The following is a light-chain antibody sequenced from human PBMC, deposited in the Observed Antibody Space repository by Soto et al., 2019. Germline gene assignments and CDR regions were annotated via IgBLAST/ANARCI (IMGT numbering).Light chain of an antibody. V-gene: IGKV1-5*01. Sequence: DLQITQSPSTPSASVRSRININCRASQSASTFLAWYTKKPGQAPKLRIYDGSTLQSGVPSRGIALLPRRELAPTFGGLQPEDLSTYYGQQYYSYPWTFGQGTKVDI. CDR1: QSASTF. CDR2: DGS. CDR3: QQYYSYPWT. J-gene: IGKJ1*01.